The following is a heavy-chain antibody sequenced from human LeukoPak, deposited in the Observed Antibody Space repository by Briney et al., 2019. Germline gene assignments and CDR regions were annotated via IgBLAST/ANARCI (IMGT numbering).Heavy chain of an antibody. CDR1: GFPFSDYA. D-gene: IGHD1-26*01. CDR3: AKHSVGATVGWDAFDI. V-gene: IGHV3-23*01. J-gene: IGHJ3*02. CDR2: TTGSGITT. Sequence: PGGSLRLSCTAYGFPFSDYAMSWVRQAPGKGLEWVSVTTGSGITTYYTDSVKGRSTISRDNSKNTLSLQMDSLRGEDTGVYYCAKHSVGATVGWDAFDIWGQGTLVTVSS.